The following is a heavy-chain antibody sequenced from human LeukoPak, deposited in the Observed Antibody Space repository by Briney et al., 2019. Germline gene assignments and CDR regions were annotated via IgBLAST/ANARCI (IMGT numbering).Heavy chain of an antibody. CDR2: INHSGST. V-gene: IGHV4-34*01. CDR1: GGSFSGYY. CDR3: ARSPSIAATGNWFDP. J-gene: IGHJ5*02. Sequence: SETLSLTCAVYGGSFSGYYWSRIRQPPGKGLEWIGEINHSGSTNYNPSLKSRVTISVDTSKNQFSLKLSSVTAADTAVYYCARSPSIAATGNWFDPWGQGTLVTVSS. D-gene: IGHD6-13*01.